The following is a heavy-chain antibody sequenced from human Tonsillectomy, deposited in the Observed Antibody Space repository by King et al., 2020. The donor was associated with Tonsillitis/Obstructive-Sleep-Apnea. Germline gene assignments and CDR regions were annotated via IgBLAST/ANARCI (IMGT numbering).Heavy chain of an antibody. D-gene: IGHD3-16*01. Sequence: VQLVESGGGLVQPGGSLRLSCAASGFTFSSYEMNWVRQAPGKGREWVSYISSSGSTIYYADSVKGRFTISRDNTKNSLYLQRNSLRAEDTAVYYCAILGGSVDYWGQGTLVTVSS. J-gene: IGHJ4*02. CDR3: AILGGSVDY. V-gene: IGHV3-48*03. CDR2: ISSSGSTI. CDR1: GFTFSSYE.